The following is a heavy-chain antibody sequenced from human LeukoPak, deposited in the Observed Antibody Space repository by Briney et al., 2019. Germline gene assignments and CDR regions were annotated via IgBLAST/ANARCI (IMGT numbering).Heavy chain of an antibody. J-gene: IGHJ6*02. CDR1: GFTFSSYS. CDR2: ISSSSRNI. Sequence: GGSLRLSCAASGFTFSSYSMNWVRQAPGKGLEWVSYISSSSRNIYYADSVKGRFTISRDNAKNSLFLQMNSLRDEDTAVYYCARDVDFGAPYGMDVWGQGTTVTVSS. D-gene: IGHD4/OR15-4a*01. V-gene: IGHV3-48*02. CDR3: ARDVDFGAPYGMDV.